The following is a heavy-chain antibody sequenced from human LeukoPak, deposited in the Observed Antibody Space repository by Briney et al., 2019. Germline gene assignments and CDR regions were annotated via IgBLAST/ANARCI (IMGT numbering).Heavy chain of an antibody. CDR2: ISSSSSYI. V-gene: IGHV3-21*01. D-gene: IGHD3-3*01. J-gene: IGHJ3*02. Sequence: GSLRLSCAASGFTFSSYSMNWVRQAPGKGLEWVSSISSSSSYIYYADSVKGRFTISRDNAKNSLYLQMNSLRAEDTAVYYCARSITIFGVVTIRQAFDIWGQGTMVTVSS. CDR1: GFTFSSYS. CDR3: ARSITIFGVVTIRQAFDI.